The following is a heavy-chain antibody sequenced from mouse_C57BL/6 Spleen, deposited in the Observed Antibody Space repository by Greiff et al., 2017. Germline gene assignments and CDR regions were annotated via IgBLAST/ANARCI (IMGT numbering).Heavy chain of an antibody. D-gene: IGHD1-1*01. CDR3: ARWDYGSSHYFDY. J-gene: IGHJ2*01. CDR1: GYAFSTYW. V-gene: IGHV1-80*01. CDR2: IYPGDGDT. Sequence: VQGVESGAELVKPGASVKISCKASGYAFSTYWMNWVKQRPGKGLEWIGQIYPGDGDTNYNGRFKVKATLTANKSSSTAYMQLISLTSDDSAVYFCARWDYGSSHYFDYWGQGTTLTVSS.